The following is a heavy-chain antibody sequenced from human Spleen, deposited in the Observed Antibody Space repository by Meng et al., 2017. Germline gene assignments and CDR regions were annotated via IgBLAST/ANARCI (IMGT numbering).Heavy chain of an antibody. CDR3: ARPTGTTYPDY. J-gene: IGHJ4*02. Sequence: GESPKISCAASGFTFSDYWMHWVRQAPGKGLVWVSRINTDGSSTSYADSVKGRFTISRDNAKNTLYLQMNSLKSEDAAMYYCARPTGTTYPDYWGQGTLVTVSS. V-gene: IGHV3-74*01. D-gene: IGHD1-1*01. CDR2: INTDGSST. CDR1: GFTFSDYW.